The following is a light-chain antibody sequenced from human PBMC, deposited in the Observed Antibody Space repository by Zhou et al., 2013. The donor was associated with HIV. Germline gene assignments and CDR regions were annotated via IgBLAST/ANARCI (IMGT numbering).Light chain of an antibody. Sequence: IVLTQSPGTLSLSPGERATLSCRASQSVSSTYLAWYQQKPGQAPRLLIYGASSRATGIPDRFSGSGSGTDFTLIISRLEPEDFAVYYCQQYGGSPITVGQGTRLEI. CDR1: QSVSSTY. CDR3: QQYGGSPIT. J-gene: IGKJ5*01. V-gene: IGKV3-20*01. CDR2: GAS.